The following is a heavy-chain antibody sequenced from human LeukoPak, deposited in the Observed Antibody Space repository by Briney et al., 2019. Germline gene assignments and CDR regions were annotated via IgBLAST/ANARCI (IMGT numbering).Heavy chain of an antibody. CDR3: ARSASFLEWLLGSLGHHDY. CDR1: GYTFTSYG. V-gene: IGHV1-18*01. CDR2: ISAYNGNT. D-gene: IGHD3-3*02. Sequence: GSSAKVSCKASGYTFTSYGISWVRQAPGQGLEWMGWISAYNGNTNYAQKLQGRVTMTTDTSTSTAYMELRSLRSDDTAVYYCARSASFLEWLLGSLGHHDYWGQGTLVTVSS. J-gene: IGHJ4*02.